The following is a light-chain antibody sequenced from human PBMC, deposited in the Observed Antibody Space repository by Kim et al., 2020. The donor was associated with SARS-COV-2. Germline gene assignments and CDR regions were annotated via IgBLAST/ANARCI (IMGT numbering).Light chain of an antibody. CDR3: QHRKTWPVT. CDR1: QSVNNY. CDR2: DVS. V-gene: IGKV3-11*01. J-gene: IGKJ4*01. Sequence: LCPGERATHTCRASQSVNNYLAWYQQKPGQAPRLLLYDVSNRATGIPARFSGSGSGTDFTLTISSLEPEDSAVYYCQHRKTWPVTFGGGTKVDIK.